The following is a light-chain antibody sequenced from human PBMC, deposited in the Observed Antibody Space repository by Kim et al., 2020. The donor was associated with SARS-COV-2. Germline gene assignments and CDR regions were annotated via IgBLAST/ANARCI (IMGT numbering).Light chain of an antibody. J-gene: IGLJ2*01. CDR2: LDRNGDF. Sequence: SVPLTCTRNSGHTDYSVTWHQQHPGRAPRTLMTLDRNGDFHRGSGIPDRFSGAASGAARYLTVSNVQYEDEADYYCETWDTNTHLFGGGTQLTVL. CDR1: SGHTDYS. CDR3: ETWDTNTHL. V-gene: IGLV4-60*02.